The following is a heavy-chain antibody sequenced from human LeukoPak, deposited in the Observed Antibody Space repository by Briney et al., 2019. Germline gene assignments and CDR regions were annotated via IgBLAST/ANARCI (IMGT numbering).Heavy chain of an antibody. CDR3: VRRQWELQYFDI. CDR1: GGIISSYY. J-gene: IGHJ2*01. D-gene: IGHD1-26*01. Sequence: SETLSLTCTDSGGIISSYYWSWIRQPPGKGLEWIGNIYYSRTTEYNPSLMSRVFTTADTSKNQFSLKLNSVTGADTAVYYCVRRQWELQYFDIWGRGTLVAVSS. V-gene: IGHV4-59*01. CDR2: IYYSRTT.